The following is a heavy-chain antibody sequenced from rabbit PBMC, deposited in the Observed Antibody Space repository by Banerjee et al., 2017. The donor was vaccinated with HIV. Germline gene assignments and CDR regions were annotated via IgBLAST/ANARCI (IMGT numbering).Heavy chain of an antibody. CDR3: ARNDFSSAWGADL. D-gene: IGHD4-1*01. CDR2: INTSSGNT. Sequence: KGLEWIACINTSSGNTVYATWAKGRFTISRTSSTTVALQMTSLTAADTATYFCARNDFSSAWGADLWGPGTLVTVS. V-gene: IGHV1S40*01. J-gene: IGHJ4*01.